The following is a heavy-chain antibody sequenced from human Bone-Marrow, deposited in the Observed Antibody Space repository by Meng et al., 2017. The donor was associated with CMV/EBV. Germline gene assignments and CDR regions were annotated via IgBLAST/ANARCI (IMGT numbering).Heavy chain of an antibody. CDR2: IYYSGST. CDR3: ARGMNLDDSSGPWQH. D-gene: IGHD3-22*01. Sequence: SGDSISSGGYYWSWIRQNPGKGLEWIGYIYYSGSTYYNPSLKSRVTISVDTSKNQFSLKLSSVTAADTAVYYCARGMNLDDSSGPWQHWGQGTLVTVSS. J-gene: IGHJ4*02. CDR1: GDSISSGGYY. V-gene: IGHV4-31*02.